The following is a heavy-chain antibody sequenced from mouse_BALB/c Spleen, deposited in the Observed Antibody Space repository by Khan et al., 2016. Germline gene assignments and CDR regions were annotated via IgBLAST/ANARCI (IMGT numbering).Heavy chain of an antibody. D-gene: IGHD2-10*01. CDR3: ARLTYNGLLAY. Sequence: EVQLQESGGGLVQPGGSLKLSCAASGFDFSRYWMSWVRQAPGIGLEWIGEINPDSSTINYTPSLKDKFIISRDNATNTLYLQMSKVRSEDTALYDCARLTYNGLLAYWGQGNMVIVSA. CDR2: INPDSSTI. J-gene: IGHJ3*01. V-gene: IGHV4-1*02. CDR1: GFDFSRYW.